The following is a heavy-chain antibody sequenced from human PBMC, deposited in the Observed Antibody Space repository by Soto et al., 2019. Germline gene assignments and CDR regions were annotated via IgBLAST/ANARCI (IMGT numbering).Heavy chain of an antibody. V-gene: IGHV1-58*01. CDR3: AARSGYDYYYGMDV. D-gene: IGHD2-15*01. CDR1: GFTFTSSA. CDR2: IVVGSGNT. Sequence: SVKVSCKASGFTFTSSAVQWVLQARGQRLEWIGWIVVGSGNTNYAQKFQERVTITRDMSTSTAYMELSSLRSEDTAVYYCAARSGYDYYYGMDVWGQGTTVTVSS. J-gene: IGHJ6*02.